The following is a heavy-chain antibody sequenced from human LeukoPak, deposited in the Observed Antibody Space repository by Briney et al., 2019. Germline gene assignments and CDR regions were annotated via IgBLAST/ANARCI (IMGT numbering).Heavy chain of an antibody. CDR1: GGSIGTYY. CDR2: IYTSGST. J-gene: IGHJ3*02. CDR3: ARVPRSYDSSGYAFDI. V-gene: IGHV4-4*08. Sequence: PSETPSLTCTVSGGSIGTYYWSWIRQSPGKGLEWIGYIYTSGSTNYNPSLKSRVTISVDTSKNQFSLKLSSVTAADTAVYYCARVPRSYDSSGYAFDIWGQGTMVTVSS. D-gene: IGHD3-22*01.